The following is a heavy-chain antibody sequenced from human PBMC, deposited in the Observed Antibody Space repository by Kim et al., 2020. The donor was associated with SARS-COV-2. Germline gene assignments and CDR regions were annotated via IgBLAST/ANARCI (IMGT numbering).Heavy chain of an antibody. V-gene: IGHV4-59*01. Sequence: SETLSLTCTASGGSISDYYWSWIRQSPRKELEWIGYIYDIGTTSYNPSLRSRVDISLDTSKKQFSLKLSSVTAADTAVDYCARYCSGDGCFSRASFAYWGQGILVTVSS. CDR2: IYDIGTT. J-gene: IGHJ4*02. CDR1: GGSISDYY. CDR3: ARYCSGDGCFSRASFAY. D-gene: IGHD2-15*01.